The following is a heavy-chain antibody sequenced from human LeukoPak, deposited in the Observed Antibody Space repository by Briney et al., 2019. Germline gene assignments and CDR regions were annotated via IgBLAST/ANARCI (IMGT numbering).Heavy chain of an antibody. V-gene: IGHV1-2*02. CDR1: GYTFTGYY. CDR3: ARGLRYCSSTSCPLGSSWYWVDY. CDR2: INPNSGGT. D-gene: IGHD2-2*01. Sequence: ASVKVSCKASGYTFTGYYMHWVRQAPGQGLEWMGWINPNSGGTNYAQKFQGRVTMTRDTSISTAYMELSRLRSDDTAVYYCARGLRYCSSTSCPLGSSWYWVDYWGQGTLVTVSS. J-gene: IGHJ4*02.